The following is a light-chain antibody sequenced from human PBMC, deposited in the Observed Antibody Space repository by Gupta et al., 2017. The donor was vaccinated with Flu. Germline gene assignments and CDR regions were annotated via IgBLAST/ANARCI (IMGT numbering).Light chain of an antibody. CDR2: GAP. Sequence: PSLSAGQRANLSCRAIQTIRNSYITWYHPKPGHAPRVVVYGAPSTATGFPDRFSSSGSATEFTLIISRRGPEDFAVYYCRQEGSPPSTFGHGTRVDI. V-gene: IGKV3-20*01. CDR3: RQEGSPPST. J-gene: IGKJ3*01. CDR1: QTIRNSY.